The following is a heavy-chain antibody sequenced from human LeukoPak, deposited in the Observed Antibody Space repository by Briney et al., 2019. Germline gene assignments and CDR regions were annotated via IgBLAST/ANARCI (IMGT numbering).Heavy chain of an antibody. Sequence: GGSLRLSCAASGFTFSSYSMNWVRQAPGRGLEWVSSISSSSSYIYYADSVKGRFTISRDNAKNSLYLQMNSLRAEDTAVYYCARDFRGGGGYWGQGTLVTVSS. CDR2: ISSSSSYI. V-gene: IGHV3-21*01. D-gene: IGHD3-10*01. J-gene: IGHJ4*02. CDR1: GFTFSSYS. CDR3: ARDFRGGGGY.